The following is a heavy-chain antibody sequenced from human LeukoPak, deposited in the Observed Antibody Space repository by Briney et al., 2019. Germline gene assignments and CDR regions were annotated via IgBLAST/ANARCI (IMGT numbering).Heavy chain of an antibody. J-gene: IGHJ4*02. Sequence: GGSLRLSCAASGFSFSDYDMRWVRQAPGKGLEWVTFIRYDGTNTYADSVKGRFTISRDNSKNTLYLQMNSLRAEDTAVYYCANYPIAVAGQWEYFDYWGQGTLVTVSS. V-gene: IGHV3-30*02. CDR2: IRYDGTNT. CDR1: GFSFSDYD. D-gene: IGHD6-19*01. CDR3: ANYPIAVAGQWEYFDY.